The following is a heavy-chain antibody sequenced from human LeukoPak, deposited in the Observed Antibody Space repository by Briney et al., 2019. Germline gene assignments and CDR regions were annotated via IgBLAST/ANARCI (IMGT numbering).Heavy chain of an antibody. V-gene: IGHV4-34*01. Sequence: KPSETLSLTCAVYGGSFSGYYWSWIRQPPGKGLEWIGEINHSGSTNYNPSLKSRVTISVDTSKNQFSLKLSSVTAADTAVYYCARDRYLAAYFDYWGQGTLVTVSS. CDR1: GGSFSGYY. J-gene: IGHJ4*02. D-gene: IGHD2-15*01. CDR2: INHSGST. CDR3: ARDRYLAAYFDY.